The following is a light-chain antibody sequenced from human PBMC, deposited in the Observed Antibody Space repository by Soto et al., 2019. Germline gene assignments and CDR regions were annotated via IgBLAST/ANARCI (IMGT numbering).Light chain of an antibody. Sequence: QSALTQPAAVSGPPGQSITISCTGTSSDVGRYNYVSWYQQHSGKAPKLVIYEVRTRPSGISNRFSASKSGNTASLTISGLQAEDEADYYCTSYTANTTWVFGGGTKLTVL. J-gene: IGLJ3*02. CDR2: EVR. V-gene: IGLV2-14*01. CDR3: TSYTANTTWV. CDR1: SSDVGRYNY.